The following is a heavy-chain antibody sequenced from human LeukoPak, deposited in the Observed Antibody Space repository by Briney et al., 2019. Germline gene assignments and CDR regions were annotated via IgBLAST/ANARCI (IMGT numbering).Heavy chain of an antibody. Sequence: SGPTLVKPTKTLTVTCNFSGFSLSAPQVAVGWIRHPPGKALEFLALTEWGEDKRFSSSMRSRFTITSDASKNQVVLTVANLDPVDTATYYCAHKPAQKNYFDPWGQGTLVTVSS. D-gene: IGHD1-7*01. J-gene: IGHJ5*02. V-gene: IGHV2-5*02. CDR3: AHKPAQKNYFDP. CDR1: GFSLSAPQVA. CDR2: TEWGEDK.